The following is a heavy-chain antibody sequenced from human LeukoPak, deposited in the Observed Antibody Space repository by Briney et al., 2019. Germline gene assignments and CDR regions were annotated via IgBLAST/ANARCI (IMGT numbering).Heavy chain of an antibody. CDR2: IKQDGSEK. V-gene: IGHV3-7*01. CDR3: AKDKGREGDY. CDR1: GFTFSRYW. Sequence: GSLRLSCAASGFTFSRYWMSWVRQAPGKGLEWVANIKQDGSEKYYVDSVKGRFTISRDNAMNSLYLQMSSLRAEDTAVYYCAKDKGREGDYWGQGNLVTVSS. J-gene: IGHJ4*02.